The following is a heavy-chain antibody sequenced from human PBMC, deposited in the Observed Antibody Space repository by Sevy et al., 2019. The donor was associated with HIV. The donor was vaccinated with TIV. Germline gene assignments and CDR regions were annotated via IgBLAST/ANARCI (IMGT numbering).Heavy chain of an antibody. CDR3: ARAGDFWSGYYTACFDY. CDR1: GFTFSSYW. D-gene: IGHD3-3*01. Sequence: GGSLRLSCAASGFTFSSYWMSWVRHAPGKGLEWVANIKQDGSEKYYVDSVKGRFTISRDNAKNSLYLQMNSLRAEDTAVYYCARAGDFWSGYYTACFDYWGQGTLVTVSS. CDR2: IKQDGSEK. V-gene: IGHV3-7*01. J-gene: IGHJ4*02.